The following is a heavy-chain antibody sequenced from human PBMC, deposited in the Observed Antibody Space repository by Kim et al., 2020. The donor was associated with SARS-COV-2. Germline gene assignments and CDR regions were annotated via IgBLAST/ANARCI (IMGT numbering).Heavy chain of an antibody. CDR2: INTNTGNP. D-gene: IGHD1-26*01. CDR3: ARGWGWWELRKIDY. Sequence: ASVKVSCKASGYTFTSYAMNWVRQAPGQGLEWMGWINTNTGNPTYVQGFTGRFVFSLDTSVSTAYLQISSLKAEDTAVYYCARGWGWWELRKIDYWGQGTLGTVSS. V-gene: IGHV7-4-1*02. CDR1: GYTFTSYA. J-gene: IGHJ4*02.